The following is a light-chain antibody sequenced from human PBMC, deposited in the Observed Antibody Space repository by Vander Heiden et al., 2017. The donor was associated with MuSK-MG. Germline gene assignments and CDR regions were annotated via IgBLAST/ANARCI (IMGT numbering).Light chain of an antibody. CDR3: QQRSNWPPGFT. CDR1: QSVSNY. V-gene: IGKV3-11*01. Sequence: EIVLTQSPATLSLSPGDSATLSCRASQSVSNYLAWYQQKPGQTPRLLIYDATNRATDIPARFSGSGSGTDFTLTISNLEPEDFAVYYCQQRSNWPPGFTFGPGTKVEI. CDR2: DAT. J-gene: IGKJ3*01.